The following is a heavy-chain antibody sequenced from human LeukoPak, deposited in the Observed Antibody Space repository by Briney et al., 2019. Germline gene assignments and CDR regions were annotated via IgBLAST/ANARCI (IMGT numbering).Heavy chain of an antibody. J-gene: IGHJ4*02. CDR1: GGSISSGGYS. V-gene: IGHV4-30-2*01. D-gene: IGHD3-10*01. Sequence: PSETLSLTCAVSGGSISSGGYSWSWIRQPPGKGLEWIGYIYHSGSTYYNPSLKSRVTISVDRSKNQFSLKLSSVTAADTAEYYCARARGYYYGSGSPTLFDYWGQGTLVTVSS. CDR3: ARARGYYYGSGSPTLFDY. CDR2: IYHSGST.